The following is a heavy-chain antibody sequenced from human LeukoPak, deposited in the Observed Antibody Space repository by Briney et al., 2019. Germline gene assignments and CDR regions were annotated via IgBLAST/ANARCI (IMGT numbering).Heavy chain of an antibody. CDR2: IHYTGAT. CDR3: ARLGKSYGALYYYYYYMDV. CDR1: GGSITGYY. V-gene: IGHV4-34*01. D-gene: IGHD4-17*01. J-gene: IGHJ6*03. Sequence: RASETLSLTCAVYGGSITGYYWSWIRQTPGRGLEWVGEIHYTGATSYNPSLKSRVTISVDTSKNQFSLKLSSVTAADTAVYYCARLGKSYGALYYYYYYMDVWGKGTTVTVSS.